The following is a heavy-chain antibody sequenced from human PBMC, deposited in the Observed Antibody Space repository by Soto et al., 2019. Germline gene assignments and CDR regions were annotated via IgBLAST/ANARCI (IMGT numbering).Heavy chain of an antibody. CDR3: TTGSSYYYYYGMDV. Sequence: EVQLVESGGGLVKPGGSLRLSCAASGFSFSNAWMTWVRQAPGKGLEWVGRIKSKTDGGTTDCAAPVKGRFTISRDDSKNTLYLQMNSLKTEDTAVYYCTTGSSYYYYYGMDVWGQGTTVTVSS. V-gene: IGHV3-15*07. CDR1: GFSFSNAW. CDR2: IKSKTDGGTT. J-gene: IGHJ6*02.